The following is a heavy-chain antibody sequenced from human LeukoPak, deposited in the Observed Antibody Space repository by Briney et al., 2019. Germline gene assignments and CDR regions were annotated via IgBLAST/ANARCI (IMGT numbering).Heavy chain of an antibody. J-gene: IGHJ4*02. CDR2: INHSGST. D-gene: IGHD3-9*01. V-gene: IGHV4-34*01. CDR1: GGSISGYY. Sequence: PSETLSLTCAVYGGSISGYYWSWIRQPPGKGLEWIGEINHSGSTNYNPSLKSRVTISVDTSKNQFSLKLRSVTAADTAVYYCARHRVDILTAYYSCFPRSPNFDYWGQGTLVTVSS. CDR3: ARHRVDILTAYYSCFPRSPNFDY.